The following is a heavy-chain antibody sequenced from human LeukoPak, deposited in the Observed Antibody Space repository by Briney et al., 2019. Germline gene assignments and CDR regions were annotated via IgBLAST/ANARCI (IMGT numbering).Heavy chain of an antibody. V-gene: IGHV3-21*01. J-gene: IGHJ4*02. CDR1: GFTFSSYS. D-gene: IGHD6-13*01. CDR3: ARAGGIAAKPRYDY. Sequence: GGSLRRSCAASGFTFSSYSMNWVRQAPGKGLEWVSSISSSSSYIYYADSVKGRFTISRDNAKNSLYLQMNSLRAEDTAVYYCARAGGIAAKPRYDYWGQGTLVTVSS. CDR2: ISSSSSYI.